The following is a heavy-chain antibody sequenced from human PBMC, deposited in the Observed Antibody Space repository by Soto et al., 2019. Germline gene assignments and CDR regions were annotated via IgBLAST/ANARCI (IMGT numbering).Heavy chain of an antibody. Sequence: QVQLQESGPGLVKPSKTLSLTCTVSGVSVSPYFWSWIRQSPGKGLEWIGYISHSGSTNYNPSLKTRVTMSIDTSKDQFSLNLSSVTEADTAVYYCAREWGGGFDFDYWGQGTLVTVSS. D-gene: IGHD3-16*01. CDR2: ISHSGST. J-gene: IGHJ4*02. V-gene: IGHV4-59*02. CDR1: GVSVSPYF. CDR3: AREWGGGFDFDY.